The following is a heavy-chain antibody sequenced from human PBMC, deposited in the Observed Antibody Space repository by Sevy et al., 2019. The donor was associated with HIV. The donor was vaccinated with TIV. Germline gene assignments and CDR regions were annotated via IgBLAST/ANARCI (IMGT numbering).Heavy chain of an antibody. CDR3: GGLDYHYYHAMDV. V-gene: IGHV4-59*03. CDR2: IGYSGST. D-gene: IGHD3-10*01. Sequence: SETLSLTCAVSGGSIRSYYWSWIRQSPGKGLEWIGYIGYSGSTNYNPYLKRPVSMSIDTSTNRFSLKLSSVTAADTALYYCGGLDYHYYHAMDVWGQGTTVTVSS. CDR1: GGSIRSYY. J-gene: IGHJ6*02.